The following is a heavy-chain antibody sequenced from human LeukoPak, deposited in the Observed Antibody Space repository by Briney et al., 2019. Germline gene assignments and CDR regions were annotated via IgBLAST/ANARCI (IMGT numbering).Heavy chain of an antibody. CDR3: ARHYGSGSYSPNYYFDY. V-gene: IGHV1-69*13. CDR2: IIPIFGTA. D-gene: IGHD3-10*01. CDR1: GGTFSSYA. J-gene: IGHJ4*02. Sequence: SVKVSYKASGGTFSSYAISWVRQAPGKGLEWMGGIIPIFGTANYAQKFQGRVTITADESTSTAYMELSSLRSEDTAVYYCARHYGSGSYSPNYYFDYWGQGTLVTVSS.